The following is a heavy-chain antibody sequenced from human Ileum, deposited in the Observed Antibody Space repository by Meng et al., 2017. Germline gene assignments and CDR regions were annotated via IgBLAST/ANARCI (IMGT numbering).Heavy chain of an antibody. J-gene: IGHJ1*01. CDR1: GFTFNRHW. CDR3: VNDRCMQ. V-gene: IGHV3-74*03. Sequence: GESLKISCAASGFTFNRHWMHWVRQAAGEGLVWVLTINTDDTITTFADSVKGRFSISRDNSKHTLYLQMNRLRVEDTAVYYCVNDRCMQWGQGTLVTVSS. D-gene: IGHD1-1*01. CDR2: INTDDTIT.